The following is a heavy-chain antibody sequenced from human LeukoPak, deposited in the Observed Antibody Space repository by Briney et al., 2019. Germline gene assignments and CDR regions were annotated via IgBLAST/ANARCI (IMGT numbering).Heavy chain of an antibody. Sequence: GGSLRLSCGASGFTFSSYGMHWVRQAPGKGLEWVAFIRYDGSNKYYADSVKGRFTISRDNAKNSLYLAMNSLRAEDTAVYYCARRVRGVYGSGSYRYFDLWGRGSLVTVSS. CDR3: ARRVRGVYGSGSYRYFDL. D-gene: IGHD3-10*01. CDR1: GFTFSSYG. J-gene: IGHJ2*01. V-gene: IGHV3-30*02. CDR2: IRYDGSNK.